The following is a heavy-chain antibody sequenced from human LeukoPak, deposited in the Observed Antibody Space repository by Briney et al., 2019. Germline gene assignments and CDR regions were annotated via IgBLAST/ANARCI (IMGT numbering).Heavy chain of an antibody. J-gene: IGHJ6*03. CDR1: GFTFDDYA. CDR2: ISWNSNSI. CDR3: AKDAGRHYYYYMDV. Sequence: GGSLRLSCAASGFTFDDYAMHWVRQAPGKGLEWVSGISWNSNSIVYADSVKGRFTISRDNAKNSLHLQMNSLRAEDMALYYCAKDAGRHYYYYMDVWGKGTTVTISS. V-gene: IGHV3-9*03.